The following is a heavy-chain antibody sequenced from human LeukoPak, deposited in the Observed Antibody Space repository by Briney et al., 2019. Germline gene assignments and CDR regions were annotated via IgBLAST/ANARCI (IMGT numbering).Heavy chain of an antibody. V-gene: IGHV4-59*01. CDR2: LYHSGST. CDR3: ARSELLWFGGVNSGFDY. CDR1: GDSISDYY. J-gene: IGHJ4*02. D-gene: IGHD3-10*01. Sequence: SETLSLTCAVSGDSISDYYWSWIRQPPGKGPEWIGYLYHSGSTSYNPSLKSRVTISVDTPKNQLSLKLRSVTAADTAVYYCARSELLWFGGVNSGFDYWGQGTLVTVSS.